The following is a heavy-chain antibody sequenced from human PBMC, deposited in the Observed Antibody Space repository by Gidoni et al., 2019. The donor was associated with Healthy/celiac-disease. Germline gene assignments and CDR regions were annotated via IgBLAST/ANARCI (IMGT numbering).Heavy chain of an antibody. CDR2: ISSSSSYI. J-gene: IGHJ6*02. Sequence: EVQLVESGGGLVKPGGSLRLSCAASGFTFSSYSMNWVRQAPRQGLEVVSSISSSSSYIYYADAVKGRFTSSRDNAKNSLYLQMNSRRAEDTAVYYCARVVDLSAYYDFWSGYYGGASAGGMDVWGQGTTVTVSS. CDR3: ARVVDLSAYYDFWSGYYGGASAGGMDV. CDR1: GFTFSSYS. V-gene: IGHV3-21*01. D-gene: IGHD3-3*01.